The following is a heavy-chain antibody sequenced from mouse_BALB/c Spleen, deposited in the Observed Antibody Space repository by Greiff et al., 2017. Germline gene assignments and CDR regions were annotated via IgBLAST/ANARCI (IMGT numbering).Heavy chain of an antibody. CDR1: GFAFSSYD. CDR2: ISSGGGST. Sequence: EVHLVESGGGLVKPGGSLKLSCAASGFAFSSYDMSWVRQTPEKRLEWVAYISSGGGSTYYPDTVKGRFTISRDNAKNTLYLQMSSLKSEDTAMYYCARHVPAWFAYWGQGTLVTVSA. CDR3: ARHVPAWFAY. J-gene: IGHJ3*01. V-gene: IGHV5-12-1*01.